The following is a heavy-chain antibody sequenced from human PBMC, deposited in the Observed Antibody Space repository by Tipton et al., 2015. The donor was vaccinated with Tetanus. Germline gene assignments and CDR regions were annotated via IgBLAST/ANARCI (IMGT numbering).Heavy chain of an antibody. V-gene: IGHV3-33*01. CDR2: TWSHGGNI. J-gene: IGHJ4*02. Sequence: SGFIFNSYGIHWVRQAPGKGLEWVAVTWSHGGNIYYADSVKGRCAASRDNSKNTVYLQMNSLSAEDTAVYYCARDGDTSGHYGIFDSWGQGTLLIVSS. D-gene: IGHD3-22*01. CDR3: ARDGDTSGHYGIFDS. CDR1: GFIFNSYG.